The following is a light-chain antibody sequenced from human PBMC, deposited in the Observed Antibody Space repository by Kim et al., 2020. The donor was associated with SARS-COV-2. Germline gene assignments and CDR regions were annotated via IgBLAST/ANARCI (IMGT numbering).Light chain of an antibody. CDR3: QQYDAYPRT. CDR1: QSIRSW. J-gene: IGKJ1*01. Sequence: ASVGDRVTITCRASQSIRSWLAWYQQRPGKAPKLLIYKASSLESGVPSRFSGSASGTEFTLTINSLQTDDFATYYCQQYDAYPRTFGQGTKVDIK. V-gene: IGKV1-5*03. CDR2: KAS.